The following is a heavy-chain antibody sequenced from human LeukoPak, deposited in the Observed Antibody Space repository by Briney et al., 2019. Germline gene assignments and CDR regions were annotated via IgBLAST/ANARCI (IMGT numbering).Heavy chain of an antibody. CDR3: ARAYSSSLYWYFDL. V-gene: IGHV4-59*01. CDR2: VHDRGST. CDR1: GGSISWYY. Sequence: SETLSLTCTVSGGSISWYYWSWIRQPPGKGLELIGYVHDRGSTNYSPSLKSRVSMSVDTSKNQFSLKLSSVTAADTAVYYCARAYSSSLYWYFDLWGRGILVTASS. J-gene: IGHJ2*01. D-gene: IGHD1-26*01.